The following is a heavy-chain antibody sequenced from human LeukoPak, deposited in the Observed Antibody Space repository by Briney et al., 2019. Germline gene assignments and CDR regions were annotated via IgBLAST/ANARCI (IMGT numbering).Heavy chain of an antibody. V-gene: IGHV4-59*01. CDR2: ISSSGST. J-gene: IGHJ4*02. Sequence: PSETLSLTCTVSVSGDSFSSYHWSWLRQPPGKGLEWNGYISSSGSTSCNPSFKSRVTISVDTSKNKFSLKLSSVTAADTAVYYCARAGLGDRTWGSYYCDHWGQGTLVSVSS. CDR3: ARAGLGDRTWGSYYCDH. CDR1: VSGDSFSSYH. D-gene: IGHD3-16*01.